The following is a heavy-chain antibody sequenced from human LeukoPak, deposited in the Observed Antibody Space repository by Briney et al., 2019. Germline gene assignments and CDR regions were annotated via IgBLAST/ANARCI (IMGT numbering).Heavy chain of an antibody. V-gene: IGHV4-61*08. CDR2: IYYSGST. CDR1: GGSISSGDYY. J-gene: IGHJ4*02. D-gene: IGHD3-10*01. Sequence: SQTLSLTCTVSGGSISSGDYYWSWIRQHPGKGLEWIGYIYYSGSTNYNPSLKSRVTISVDTSKNQFSLRLSSVTAADTAVYYCARVMAGGFDYWGQGTLVTVSS. CDR3: ARVMAGGFDY.